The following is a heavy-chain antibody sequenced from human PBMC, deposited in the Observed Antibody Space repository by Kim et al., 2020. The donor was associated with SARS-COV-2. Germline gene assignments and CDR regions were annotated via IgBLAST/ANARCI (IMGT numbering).Heavy chain of an antibody. J-gene: IGHJ4*02. CDR1: GFTFSSYA. D-gene: IGHD6-6*01. Sequence: GGSLRLSCAASGFTFSSYAMSWVRQAPGKGLEWVSAISGSGGSTYYADSVKGRFTISRDNSKNTLYLQMNSLRAEDTAVYYCAKDRLGSSSAGVDDYWGQGTLVTVSS. V-gene: IGHV3-23*01. CDR3: AKDRLGSSSAGVDDY. CDR2: ISGSGGST.